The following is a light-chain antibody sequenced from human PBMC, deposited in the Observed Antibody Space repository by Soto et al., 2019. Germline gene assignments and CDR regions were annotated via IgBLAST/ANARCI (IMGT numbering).Light chain of an antibody. CDR1: NSNIGRDF. CDR2: GND. CDR3: AVWDDSLRGVV. J-gene: IGLJ1*01. Sequence: QAVVTQPPSASGTPGQRVTISCSGSNSNIGRDFVYWYQQIPGTAPKLLIYGNDQRPSGVPDRFSGSKSGTSASLAISGLRSEDESDYYCAVWDDSLRGVVFGTGTKLTVL. V-gene: IGLV1-47*01.